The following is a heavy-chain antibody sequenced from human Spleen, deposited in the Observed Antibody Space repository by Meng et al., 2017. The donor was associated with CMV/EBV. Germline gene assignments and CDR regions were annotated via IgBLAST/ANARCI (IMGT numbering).Heavy chain of an antibody. Sequence: SVKVSCKASGGTFSSYAISWVRQAPGQGLEWMGGIIPIFGTANYAQKFQGRVTITTDESTSTAYMELSSLRSEDTAVYYCARDLGAAAGTGGWFDPWGQGTLVTVSS. CDR1: GGTFSSYA. V-gene: IGHV1-69*05. J-gene: IGHJ5*02. CDR2: IIPIFGTA. CDR3: ARDLGAAAGTGGWFDP. D-gene: IGHD6-13*01.